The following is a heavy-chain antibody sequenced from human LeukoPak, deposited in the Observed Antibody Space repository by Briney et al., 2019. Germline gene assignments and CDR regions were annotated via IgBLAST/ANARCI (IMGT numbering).Heavy chain of an antibody. V-gene: IGHV4-39*01. Sequence: SETLSLTCTVSGGSISSSSYYWGWIRQPPGKGLEWIGSIYYSGSTYYNPSLKSRVTISVDTSKNQFSLKLSSVTAADTAVYYCARAGPGELLGYYYYYMDVWGKGTTVTVSS. J-gene: IGHJ6*03. D-gene: IGHD1-26*01. CDR1: GGSISSSSYY. CDR3: ARAGPGELLGYYYYYMDV. CDR2: IYYSGST.